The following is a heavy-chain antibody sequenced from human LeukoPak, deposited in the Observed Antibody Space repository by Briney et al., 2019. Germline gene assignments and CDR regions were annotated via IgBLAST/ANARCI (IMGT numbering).Heavy chain of an antibody. CDR1: GFTFGDYA. J-gene: IGHJ4*02. Sequence: GGSLTLSCTASGFTFGDYAMSWFRPAAGKGLEGVGFIRSKAYGGTTEYVASVKGRFTISRDDSKSIAYLQMNSLKTEDTAVYYCTREFQGNGFDYWGQGTLVTVSS. CDR2: IRSKAYGGTT. CDR3: TREFQGNGFDY. D-gene: IGHD2-8*01. V-gene: IGHV3-49*03.